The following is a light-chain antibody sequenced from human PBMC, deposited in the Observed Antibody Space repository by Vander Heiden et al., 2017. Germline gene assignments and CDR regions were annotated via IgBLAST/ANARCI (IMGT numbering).Light chain of an antibody. V-gene: IGKV3D-15*01. CDR1: QSVSSS. CDR3: QQYLSWPWT. CDR2: VAS. J-gene: IGKJ1*01. Sequence: ELLLTQSPVTLSVSPGERATLSCRASQSVSSSLAWFQQKPGRAPRLLIHVASTRATGIPARFSASGSETDFTLTISSLQSEDFAVYYCQQYLSWPWTFGQGTKVE.